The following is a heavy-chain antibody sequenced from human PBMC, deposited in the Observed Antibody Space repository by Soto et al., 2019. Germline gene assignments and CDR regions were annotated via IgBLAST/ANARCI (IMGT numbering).Heavy chain of an antibody. Sequence: EVQVVESGGGLVQPGGSLRLSCAGSGFTFGRHWMTWVRQAPGKGLEWVANIKEDGSEIYYVDSVKGRFTISRDNAKNAVYLRMNSLRAEDTALYYCAIDTYGDNGQVLDYWGQGTLVTVSS. CDR3: AIDTYGDNGQVLDY. J-gene: IGHJ4*02. CDR2: IKEDGSEI. V-gene: IGHV3-7*01. CDR1: GFTFGRHW. D-gene: IGHD4-17*01.